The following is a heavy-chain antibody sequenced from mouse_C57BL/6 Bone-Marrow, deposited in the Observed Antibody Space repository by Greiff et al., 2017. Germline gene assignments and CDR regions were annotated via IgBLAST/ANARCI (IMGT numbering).Heavy chain of an antibody. CDR3: AKSLLGPYYSDD. V-gene: IGHV1-26*01. J-gene: IGHJ2*01. Sequence: VQLQQSGPELVKPGASVKISCKASGYTFTDYYMNWVKQSHGKSLEWIGDINPNNGGTSYNQKFKGKATLTVDKSSSTAYMELRSLTSENSAVYYSAKSLLGPYYSDDWGQGTTLTVSS. CDR2: INPNNGGT. D-gene: IGHD4-1*01. CDR1: GYTFTDYY.